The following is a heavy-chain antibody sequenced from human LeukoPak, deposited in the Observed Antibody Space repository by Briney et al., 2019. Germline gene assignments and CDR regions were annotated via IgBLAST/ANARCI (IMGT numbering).Heavy chain of an antibody. CDR1: GFIVNDHA. V-gene: IGHV3-9*01. CDR3: SKDISAGGLDV. Sequence: PGRSLTLSCVASGFIVNDHAMHWVRQTPGKGLEWVAGVFWNGVDKGYADSVKGRFTIFRDNAKNSMYLQMNSLRIEDTALYYCSKDISAGGLDVWGQGTKVTVSS. D-gene: IGHD3-16*02. J-gene: IGHJ6*02. CDR2: VFWNGVDK.